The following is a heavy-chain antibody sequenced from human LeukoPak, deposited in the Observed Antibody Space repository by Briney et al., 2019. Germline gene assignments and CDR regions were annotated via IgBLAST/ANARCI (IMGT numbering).Heavy chain of an antibody. V-gene: IGHV3-53*01. D-gene: IGHD4-17*01. Sequence: GGSLRFSCTVSGFTVSSNSMSWVRQAPGKGLEWVSFIYSGGNTHYSDSVKGRFTISRDNSKNTLYLQMNSLRAEDTAVYYCARRAGEYSHPYDYWGQGTLVTVSS. CDR3: ARRAGEYSHPYDY. CDR2: IYSGGNT. J-gene: IGHJ4*02. CDR1: GFTVSSNS.